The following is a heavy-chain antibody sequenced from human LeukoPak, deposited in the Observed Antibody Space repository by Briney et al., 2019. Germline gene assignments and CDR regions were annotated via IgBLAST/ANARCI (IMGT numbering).Heavy chain of an antibody. V-gene: IGHV4-31*03. CDR3: ARDVLVGSGSYFDY. J-gene: IGHJ4*02. Sequence: SQTLSLTCTVSGGSISSGGYYWSWIRQHPGKGLEWIGYIYYSGSTYYNPSLKSRVTISVDTSKNQFSLKLSSVTAADTAVYYCARDVLVGSGSYFDYWGQGTLVTVSS. D-gene: IGHD3-10*01. CDR2: IYYSGST. CDR1: GGSISSGGYY.